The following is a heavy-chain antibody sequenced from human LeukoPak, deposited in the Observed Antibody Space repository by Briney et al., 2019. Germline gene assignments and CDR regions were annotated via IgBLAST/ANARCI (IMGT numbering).Heavy chain of an antibody. CDR2: IYSGVST. Sequence: GGSLRLSCAAPRYTLSSNSMSCVRQAPREGLEWVSVIYSGVSTYYADSVKGRFTISRVNSKNTLYLQMNRLRAEDTAVYYCARGWFGELLVFDPWGQGTLVTVSS. J-gene: IGHJ5*02. CDR3: ARGWFGELLVFDP. V-gene: IGHV3-66*01. D-gene: IGHD3-10*01. CDR1: RYTLSSNS.